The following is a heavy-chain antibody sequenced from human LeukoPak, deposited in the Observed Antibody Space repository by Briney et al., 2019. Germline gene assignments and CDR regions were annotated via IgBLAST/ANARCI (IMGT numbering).Heavy chain of an antibody. CDR3: AREGFYDSGSPFDY. D-gene: IGHD3-10*01. J-gene: IGHJ4*02. CDR2: ISNGGNV. CDR1: GFTLSHYG. V-gene: IGHV3-30*03. Sequence: QPGRSLRLSCAASGFTLSHYGMHWVRQAPGKGLEWVAIISNGGNVDYADSVKGRFIISRDISKNTLDLLMNSLRDEDTAVYYCAREGFYDSGSPFDYWGQGALVAVSS.